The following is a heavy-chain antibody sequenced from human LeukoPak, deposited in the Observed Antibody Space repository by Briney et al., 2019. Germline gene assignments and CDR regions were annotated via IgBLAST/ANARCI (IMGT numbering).Heavy chain of an antibody. CDR2: ISSSSSNI. J-gene: IGHJ4*02. V-gene: IGHV3-48*02. CDR1: GFTFSSYS. D-gene: IGHD1-1*01. Sequence: GGSLRLSCAASGFTFSSYSMNWVRQAPGKGLEWVSYISSSSSNIYYADSVKGRFTIPRDNAKNSLFLQMNSLRDEDTAVYYCARAGLTTYPPNFDYWGQGTLVTVSS. CDR3: ARAGLTTYPPNFDY.